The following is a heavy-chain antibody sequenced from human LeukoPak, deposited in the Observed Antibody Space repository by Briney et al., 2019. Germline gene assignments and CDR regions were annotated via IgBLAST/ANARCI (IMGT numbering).Heavy chain of an antibody. J-gene: IGHJ4*02. CDR2: ISYDGRNK. D-gene: IGHD5-12*01. CDR1: GFTFSTYG. V-gene: IGHV3-30*18. Sequence: PGRSLRLSCAASGFTFSTYGMHWVRQPPDKGLEWVEIISYDGRNKYYADSVKGRFTIFRDNSKNTLYLQMNSLRAEDTAVYYCAKARLVAAITFDYWGQGTLVTVSS. CDR3: AKARLVAAITFDY.